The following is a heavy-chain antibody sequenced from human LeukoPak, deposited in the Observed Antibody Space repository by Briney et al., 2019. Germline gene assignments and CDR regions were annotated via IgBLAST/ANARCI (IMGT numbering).Heavy chain of an antibody. D-gene: IGHD5-12*01. CDR2: INHSGST. CDR3: ARVGRGYSGYDYFSGWYYYYYMDV. Sequence: SETLSLTCAVYGGSFRGYYWSWIRQPPGKGLEWIGEINHSGSTNYDPSLKSRVTISVDTSKNQFSLKLSSVTAADTAVYYCARVGRGYSGYDYFSGWYYYYYMDVWGKGTTVTVSS. J-gene: IGHJ6*03. CDR1: GGSFRGYY. V-gene: IGHV4-34*01.